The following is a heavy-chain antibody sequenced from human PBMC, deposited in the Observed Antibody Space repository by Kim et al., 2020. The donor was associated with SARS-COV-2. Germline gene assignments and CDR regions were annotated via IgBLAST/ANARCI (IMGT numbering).Heavy chain of an antibody. V-gene: IGHV3-73*01. J-gene: IGHJ3*02. CDR3: TRVNPIAGAWYDAFDI. Sequence: GGSLRLSCAASGLTFSGSAMHWVRQASGKGLEWVGRIRNKANGYATAYAASVKGRFTISRDDSKNTAYLQMNSLKTEDTAVYYCTRVNPIAGAWYDAFDIWGQGTMVTVSS. CDR2: IRNKANGYAT. CDR1: GLTFSGSA. D-gene: IGHD6-19*01.